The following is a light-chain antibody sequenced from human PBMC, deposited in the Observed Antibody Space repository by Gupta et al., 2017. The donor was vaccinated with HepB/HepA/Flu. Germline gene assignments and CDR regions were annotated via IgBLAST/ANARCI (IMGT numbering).Light chain of an antibody. CDR1: QSISSY. Sequence: DIQMTQPSSALSSFLADRVTITCRASQSISSYLNWYQQKPEKAPKLLIYAASSLQSGVPSRFSGSGSGTDFTLTISRLQPEDFANYYCQQSNSTPWTFGQGTKVEIK. CDR2: AAS. CDR3: QQSNSTPWT. J-gene: IGKJ1*01. V-gene: IGKV1-39*01.